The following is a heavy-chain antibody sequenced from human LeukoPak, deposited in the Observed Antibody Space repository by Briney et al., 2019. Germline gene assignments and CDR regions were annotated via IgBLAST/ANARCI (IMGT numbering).Heavy chain of an antibody. CDR1: GYIFTTFG. Sequence: ASVKVSCKASGYIFTTFGFTWVRQAPGQGLEWMGWISSNNGNTNYAQNLQGRVTMTTDTLTNTAYMELRSLRSEDTAVYYCARGPISSWYYYYYMDVWGKGTTVTVSS. J-gene: IGHJ6*03. CDR3: ARGPISSWYYYYYMDV. V-gene: IGHV1-18*01. D-gene: IGHD6-13*01. CDR2: ISSNNGNT.